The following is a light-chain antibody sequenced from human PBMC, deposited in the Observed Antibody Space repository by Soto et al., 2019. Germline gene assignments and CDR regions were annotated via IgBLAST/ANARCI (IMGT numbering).Light chain of an antibody. CDR3: ATWDDSLNVV. CDR1: SSNIGSNT. V-gene: IGLV1-44*01. Sequence: QSVLNQSPSASGTPGQRVSITCSGSSSNIGSNTVSWYQHVPGTAPKLLIYSNDQRPSAVPGRFSGSKYGSSASLAISGLQSEDGAYYYCATWDDSLNVVFGGGTKLTVL. CDR2: SND. J-gene: IGLJ3*02.